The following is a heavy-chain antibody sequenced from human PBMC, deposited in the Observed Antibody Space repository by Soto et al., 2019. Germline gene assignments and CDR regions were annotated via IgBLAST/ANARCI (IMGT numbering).Heavy chain of an antibody. J-gene: IGHJ4*02. D-gene: IGHD1-26*01. CDR1: GASVSSGNYY. CDR2: ISSSGST. V-gene: IGHV4-61*01. Sequence: QVQLQESGPGLVKPSETLSLTCTVSGASVSSGNYYWSWIRQPPGKGLECIGYISSSGSTNYNPSLRSRVTITIETSNNQFPLKLSSVTAADTAVYYCARGSGSYYAYWGQGTLVTVSS. CDR3: ARGSGSYYAY.